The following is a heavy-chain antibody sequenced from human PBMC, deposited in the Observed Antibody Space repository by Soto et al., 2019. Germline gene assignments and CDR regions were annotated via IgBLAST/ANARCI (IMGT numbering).Heavy chain of an antibody. D-gene: IGHD2-21*02. CDR2: IIPVLGVT. Sequence: QVQLVQSGAEVRKPGSSVEVSCMASGSTFSSYTVNWVRQAPGQGLEWIGRIIPVLGVTHYARRFQGRVTITADRSRKTAYLELTRLTSEDTAVYYCARRRYCGVDGYNKFYYGIDVWGQGTTVTVSS. J-gene: IGHJ6*02. V-gene: IGHV1-69*02. CDR1: GSTFSSYT. CDR3: ARRRYCGVDGYNKFYYGIDV.